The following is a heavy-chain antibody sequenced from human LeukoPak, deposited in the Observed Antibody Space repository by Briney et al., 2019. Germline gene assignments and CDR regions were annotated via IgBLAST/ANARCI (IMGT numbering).Heavy chain of an antibody. J-gene: IGHJ6*02. CDR2: INPNSGGT. Sequence: ASVKVSCKASGYTFTGYYMHWMRQAPGQGLEWMGWINPNSGGTNYAQKFQGRVTMTRDTSISTAYMELSRLRSDDTAVYYCASVGYNWNDYYYYGMDVWGQGTTVTVSS. D-gene: IGHD1-20*01. V-gene: IGHV1-2*02. CDR1: GYTFTGYY. CDR3: ASVGYNWNDYYYYGMDV.